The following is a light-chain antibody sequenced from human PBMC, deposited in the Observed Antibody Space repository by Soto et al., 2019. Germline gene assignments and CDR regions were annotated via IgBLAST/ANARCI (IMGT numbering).Light chain of an antibody. CDR2: DAS. CDR3: QQYSGYSYT. V-gene: IGKV1-5*01. J-gene: IGKJ5*01. Sequence: DIQMTQSPATLSASVWDRATITARAGQSISSWLAWYQQKPGKAPKLLIYDASNLENGVPSRFSGSGSGTDFTLTISRLQPDDFAAYYCQQYSGYSYTFGQGTRLEIK. CDR1: QSISSW.